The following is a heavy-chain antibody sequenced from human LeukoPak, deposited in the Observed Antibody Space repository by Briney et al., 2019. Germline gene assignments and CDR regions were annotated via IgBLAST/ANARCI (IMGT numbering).Heavy chain of an antibody. Sequence: GGSLRLSCAASGFSVSSIYMSWVRQAPGKGLEWVSVIYSGGSTYYADSVKGRFTISRDNSKNTLYLQMNSLRAEDTAVYYCASYDYVWGSPFDYWGQGTLVTVSS. CDR3: ASYDYVWGSPFDY. CDR2: IYSGGST. D-gene: IGHD3-16*01. J-gene: IGHJ4*02. CDR1: GFSVSSIY. V-gene: IGHV3-53*01.